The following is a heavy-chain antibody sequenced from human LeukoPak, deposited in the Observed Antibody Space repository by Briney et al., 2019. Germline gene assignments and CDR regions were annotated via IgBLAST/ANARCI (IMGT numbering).Heavy chain of an antibody. CDR3: ARDETEIKFDSGTYSPDAFDI. J-gene: IGHJ3*02. CDR1: GFAFSDYY. CDR2: ISSGSTYT. V-gene: IGHV3-11*06. Sequence: GGSLRLSWAASGFAFSDYYMTWVRQAPGKGLECISYISSGSTYTKYADSVKGRFSISRDNAKNSLYLHMTSLRAEDTAVYFCARDETEIKFDSGTYSPDAFDIWGQGTTVTVSS. D-gene: IGHD2-15*01.